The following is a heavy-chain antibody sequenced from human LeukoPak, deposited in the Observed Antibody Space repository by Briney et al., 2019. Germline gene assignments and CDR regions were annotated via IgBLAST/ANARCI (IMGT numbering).Heavy chain of an antibody. CDR1: GFTVSNNY. Sequence: PGGSLRLSCAASGFTVSNNYMSWFRRAAGKGLEWVALIYSAGGTYYADSVKGRFTISRDNSKNTLHLQMNSLRAEDTAVYYCVRNSGELGAWGQGTLVTVSS. V-gene: IGHV3-53*01. CDR3: VRNSGELGA. D-gene: IGHD2-21*01. J-gene: IGHJ5*02. CDR2: IYSAGGT.